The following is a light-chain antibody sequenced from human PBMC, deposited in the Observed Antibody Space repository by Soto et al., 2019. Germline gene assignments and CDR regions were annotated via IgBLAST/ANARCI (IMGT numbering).Light chain of an antibody. J-gene: IGKJ3*01. CDR3: QQSYSTRFT. CDR2: AAS. Sequence: DIQMTQYPSSLSASVGDRVTITCRASQSISSYLNWYQQKPGKAPKLLIYAASSLQSGVPSRFSGSGSGTDFTLTISSLQPEDFATYYCQQSYSTRFTFGPGTKVDMK. CDR1: QSISSY. V-gene: IGKV1-39*01.